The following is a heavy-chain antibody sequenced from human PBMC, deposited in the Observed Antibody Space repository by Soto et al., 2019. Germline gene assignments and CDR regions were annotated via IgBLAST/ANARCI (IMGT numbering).Heavy chain of an antibody. CDR2: IQKKADGGAT. J-gene: IGHJ4*02. CDR1: GITFSNAW. D-gene: IGHD1-26*01. Sequence: EVQLVESGGGLVKDGGSLRLSCAVSGITFSNAWMAWVRQAPGKGLEWVGRIQKKADGGATEYAACGKGRLSISRDDSKNPLYLQMGSLKTDDSAVYYCTIMGLGTFQYWGQGTLLTVSS. V-gene: IGHV3-15*01. CDR3: TIMGLGTFQY.